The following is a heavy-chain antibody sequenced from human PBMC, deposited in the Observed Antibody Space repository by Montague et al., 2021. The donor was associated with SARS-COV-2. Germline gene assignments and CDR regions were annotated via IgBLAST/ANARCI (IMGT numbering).Heavy chain of an antibody. V-gene: IGHV3-23*03. J-gene: IGHJ3*02. Sequence: SRRISCAASEFAFSSYAMSLVRQAPGKGLEWVSAIYSGGSSTFYADSVKGRFTISRDNSKNTLYLQMNSLRAEDTAVYYCAKSAWGVTDAFDIWGQGTMVTVSS. CDR3: AKSAWGVTDAFDI. CDR2: IYSGGSST. D-gene: IGHD1-26*01. CDR1: EFAFSSYA.